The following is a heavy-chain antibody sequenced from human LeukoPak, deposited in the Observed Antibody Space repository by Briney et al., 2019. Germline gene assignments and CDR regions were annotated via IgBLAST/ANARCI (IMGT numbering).Heavy chain of an antibody. J-gene: IGHJ4*02. CDR3: ARGGDYGSGSFRWRHFDS. Sequence: PGGSLRLSCAASGFTVSNNYMSWVRQAPGKGLEGVSIIYSGGDTYYADDVKGRFTISRDNSKNTLCLQMNSLRTEDTAVYYCARGGDYGSGSFRWRHFDSWGQGTLVTVSS. D-gene: IGHD3-10*01. V-gene: IGHV3-66*02. CDR1: GFTVSNNY. CDR2: IYSGGDT.